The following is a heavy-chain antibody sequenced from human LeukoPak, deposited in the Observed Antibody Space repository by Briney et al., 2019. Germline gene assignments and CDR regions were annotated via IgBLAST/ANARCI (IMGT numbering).Heavy chain of an antibody. CDR3: ARALGNYMDV. CDR2: INHSGST. J-gene: IGHJ6*03. CDR1: GGSFSGYY. V-gene: IGHV4-34*01. Sequence: SETLSPACAVYGGSFSGYYWSWIRQPPGKGLEWIGEINHSGSTNYNPSLKSRVTISVDTSKNQFSLKLSSVTAADTAVYYCARALGNYMDVWGKGTTVTVSS.